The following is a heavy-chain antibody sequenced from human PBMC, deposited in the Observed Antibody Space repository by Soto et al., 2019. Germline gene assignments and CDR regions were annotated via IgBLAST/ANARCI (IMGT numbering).Heavy chain of an antibody. V-gene: IGHV4-61*01. J-gene: IGHJ4*02. CDR1: GGSVSSGSYH. CDR2: MYYSGST. CDR3: ARITVSGEYYFDH. Sequence: QVHLQESGPGVVKPSETLSLTCTVSGGSVSSGSYHWSWIRQPPGKGLECIAYMYYSGSTNYKPSLESRLTISVDPSKNQFSLKLRSVTAADTAVYYCARITVSGEYYFDHWGQGILVTVSS. D-gene: IGHD6-19*01.